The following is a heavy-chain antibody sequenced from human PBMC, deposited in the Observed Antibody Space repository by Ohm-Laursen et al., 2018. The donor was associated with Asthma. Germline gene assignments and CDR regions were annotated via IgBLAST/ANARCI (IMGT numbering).Heavy chain of an antibody. V-gene: IGHV3-30-3*01. Sequence: SLRLSCTASGFTFSSYAMHWVRQAPGKGLEWVAVISYDGSNKYYADSVKGRFTISRDNSKNTLYLQMNSLRAEDTAVYCCARGSWFREGDAFDIWGQGTMVTVSS. CDR2: ISYDGSNK. CDR3: ARGSWFREGDAFDI. J-gene: IGHJ3*02. D-gene: IGHD3-10*01. CDR1: GFTFSSYA.